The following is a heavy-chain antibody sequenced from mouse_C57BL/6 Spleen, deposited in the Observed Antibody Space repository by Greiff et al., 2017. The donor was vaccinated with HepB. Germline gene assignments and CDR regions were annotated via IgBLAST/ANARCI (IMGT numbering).Heavy chain of an antibody. V-gene: IGHV5-17*01. J-gene: IGHJ1*03. CDR2: ISSGSSTI. CDR1: GFTFSDYG. Sequence: EVKLVESGGGLVKPGGSLKLSCAASGFTFSDYGMHWVRQAPEKGLEWVAYISSGSSTIYYADTVKGRFTISRDNAKNTLFLQMTSLRSEDTAMYYCAGHYGSSLWYFDVWGTGTTVTVSS. CDR3: AGHYGSSLWYFDV. D-gene: IGHD1-1*01.